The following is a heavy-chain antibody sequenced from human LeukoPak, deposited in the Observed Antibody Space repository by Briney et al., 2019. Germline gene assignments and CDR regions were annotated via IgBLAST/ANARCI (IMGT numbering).Heavy chain of an antibody. CDR2: VTPSGDPT. V-gene: IGHV3-23*01. Sequence: GGSLRLSCAGSGFTFSTYGMNWVRQAPGKGLEWVSGVTPSGDPTYYADSVKGRFIISRDNSKNTMYLQMNSLRAEDTGVYYCASAPRVWENYYDSSAALDYWGQGTLVTVSS. CDR1: GFTFSTYG. J-gene: IGHJ4*02. CDR3: ASAPRVWENYYDSSAALDY. D-gene: IGHD3-22*01.